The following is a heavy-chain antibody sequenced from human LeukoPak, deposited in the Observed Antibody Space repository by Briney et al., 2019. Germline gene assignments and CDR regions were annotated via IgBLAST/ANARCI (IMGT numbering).Heavy chain of an antibody. D-gene: IGHD6-13*01. CDR1: GGSISSYY. Sequence: PSETLSLTCTVSGGSISSYYWSWIRQPAGKGLEWIGRVYTSGSTNYNPSLKSRVTMSVDTSKNQSSLKLSSVTAADTAVYYCARDMGLIYSSRGAFDIWGQGTMVTVSS. CDR2: VYTSGST. J-gene: IGHJ3*02. V-gene: IGHV4-4*07. CDR3: ARDMGLIYSSRGAFDI.